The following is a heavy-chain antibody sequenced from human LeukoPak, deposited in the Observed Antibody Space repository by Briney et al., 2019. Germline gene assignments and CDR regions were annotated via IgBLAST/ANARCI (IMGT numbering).Heavy chain of an antibody. Sequence: GGSLRLSCAASGFTFSTYSMNWVRQAPGKGLEWVSYISSSSSTIYYADSVKGRFTISRDNDKNSLYLQMNSLRGEDTAVYYCARDNRIQLWGNFDYWGQGTLGTVSS. J-gene: IGHJ4*02. CDR3: ARDNRIQLWGNFDY. CDR2: ISSSSSTI. V-gene: IGHV3-48*01. D-gene: IGHD5-18*01. CDR1: GFTFSTYS.